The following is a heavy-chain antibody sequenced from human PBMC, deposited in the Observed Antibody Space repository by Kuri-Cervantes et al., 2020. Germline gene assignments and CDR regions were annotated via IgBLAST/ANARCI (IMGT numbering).Heavy chain of an antibody. CDR2: ISGSGGST. V-gene: IGHV3-23*01. CDR1: GFTFSSYA. Sequence: GESLKISCAASGFTFSSYAMSWVRQAPGKGLEWVSAISGSGGSTYYADSVKGRFTISRDNSKNTLYLQMNSLRAEDTAVYYCAKGPTRAVADAFDIWGQGTMVTVSS. J-gene: IGHJ3*02. D-gene: IGHD4-23*01. CDR3: AKGPTRAVADAFDI.